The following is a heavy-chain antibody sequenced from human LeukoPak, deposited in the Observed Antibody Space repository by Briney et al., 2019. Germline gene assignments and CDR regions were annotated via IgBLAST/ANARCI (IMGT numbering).Heavy chain of an antibody. V-gene: IGHV3-48*03. CDR3: AGGPQYSGSYAY. D-gene: IGHD1-26*01. CDR2: ISSSGSPI. Sequence: TGGSLRLSCVTSGFTFSTFEMAWVRQAPGKGLEFVSHISSSGSPIVYTDSVKGRFTISRDNAKNSLFLQMNSLTAVDTAVYFCAGGPQYSGSYAYWGQGTLVTVSS. J-gene: IGHJ4*02. CDR1: GFTFSTFE.